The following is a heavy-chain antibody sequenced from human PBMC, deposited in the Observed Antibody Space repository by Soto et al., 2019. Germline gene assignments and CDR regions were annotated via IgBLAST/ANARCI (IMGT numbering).Heavy chain of an antibody. Sequence: GGSLRLSCAASGFTFSSYGMHWVRQAPGKGLEWVAVIWYDGSNKYYADSVKGRFTISRDNSKNTLYLQMNSLRAEDTAVYYCARESERVFGVVLYNWFDPWGQGTLVTVSS. J-gene: IGHJ5*02. V-gene: IGHV3-33*01. D-gene: IGHD3-3*01. CDR1: GFTFSSYG. CDR3: ARESERVFGVVLYNWFDP. CDR2: IWYDGSNK.